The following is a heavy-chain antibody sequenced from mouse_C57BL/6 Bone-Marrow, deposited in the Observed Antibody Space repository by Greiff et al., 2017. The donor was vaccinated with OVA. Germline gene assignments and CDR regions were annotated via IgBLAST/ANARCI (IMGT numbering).Heavy chain of an antibody. V-gene: IGHV5-12*01. J-gene: IGHJ4*01. CDR1: GFTFSDYY. D-gene: IGHD2-1*01. CDR2: ISNGGGST. CDR3: ASLYGIYAMDY. Sequence: EVQVVESGGGLVQPGGSLKLSCAASGFTFSDYYMYWVRQTPEKRLEWVAYISNGGGSTYYPDTVKGRFTISRDNAKNTLYLQMSRLKSEDTAMYYCASLYGIYAMDYWGQGTSVTVSS.